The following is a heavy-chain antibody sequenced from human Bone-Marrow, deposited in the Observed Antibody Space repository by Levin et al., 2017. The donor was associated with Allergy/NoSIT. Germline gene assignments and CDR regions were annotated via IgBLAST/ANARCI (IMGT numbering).Heavy chain of an antibody. CDR3: AASYIWGSYRPIAQADY. V-gene: IGHV4-34*01. J-gene: IGHJ4*02. CDR1: GGSFSGYY. D-gene: IGHD3-16*02. CDR2: INHSGST. Sequence: SETLSLTCAVYGGSFSGYYWSWIRQPPGKGLEWIGEINHSGSTNYNPSLKSRVTISVDTSKNQFSLKLSSVTAADTAVYYCAASYIWGSYRPIAQADYWGQGTLVTVSS.